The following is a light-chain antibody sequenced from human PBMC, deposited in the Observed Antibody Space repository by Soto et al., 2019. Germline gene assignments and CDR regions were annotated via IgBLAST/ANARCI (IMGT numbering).Light chain of an antibody. J-gene: IGLJ1*01. CDR3: CSYAGSSNPYV. CDR1: SSDIGSYNL. Sequence: QSALTQPASVSGSPGQSITISCTGTSSDIGSYNLVSWYQQHPGKAPKLMIYEVSKRPSGVSNRFSGSKSGNTASLTISGLQAEDEADYYCCSYAGSSNPYVFGTGTKVTVL. CDR2: EVS. V-gene: IGLV2-23*02.